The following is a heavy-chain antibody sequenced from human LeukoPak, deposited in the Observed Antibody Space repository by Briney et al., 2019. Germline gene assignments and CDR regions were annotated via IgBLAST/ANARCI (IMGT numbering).Heavy chain of an antibody. CDR2: IYHSGST. Sequence: SETLSLTCTVSGGSISSGGYYWSWIRQPPGKGLEWIGYIYHSGSTYYNPSLKSRVTISVDRSKNQFSLKLSSVTAADTAVYYCARVGYCSSTSCYFTDDAFDIWGQGTMVTVSS. V-gene: IGHV4-30-2*01. CDR1: GGSISSGGYY. J-gene: IGHJ3*02. D-gene: IGHD2-2*01. CDR3: ARVGYCSSTSCYFTDDAFDI.